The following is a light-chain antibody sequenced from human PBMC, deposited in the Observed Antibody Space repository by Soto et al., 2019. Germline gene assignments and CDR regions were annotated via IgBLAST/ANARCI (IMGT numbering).Light chain of an antibody. J-gene: IGKJ1*01. CDR3: QQYNTWHPKMA. CDR1: QSVSSD. CDR2: GAS. Sequence: PGETATLSCGASQSVSSDLAWYQQRPGQAPRLLIYGASTRATGIPARFRGSGSGTEFRLTISSLQSEDFATYYCQQYNTWHPKMAFGRGTKVEIK. V-gene: IGKV3-15*01.